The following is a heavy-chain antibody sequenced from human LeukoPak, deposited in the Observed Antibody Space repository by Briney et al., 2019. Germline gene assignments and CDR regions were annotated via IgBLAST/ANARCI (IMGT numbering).Heavy chain of an antibody. J-gene: IGHJ6*03. Sequence: PSETLSLTCAVYGGSFSGYYWSWIRQAPGKGLEWIGEINHSGSTIYNPSLKSRVTISVDPSKNQVSLKLSSVTAADTAVYYCARHVHAWGGNYSDYYYSYYMDVWGKGTTVTISS. D-gene: IGHD1-26*01. CDR2: INHSGST. CDR1: GGSFSGYY. CDR3: ARHVHAWGGNYSDYYYSYYMDV. V-gene: IGHV4-34*01.